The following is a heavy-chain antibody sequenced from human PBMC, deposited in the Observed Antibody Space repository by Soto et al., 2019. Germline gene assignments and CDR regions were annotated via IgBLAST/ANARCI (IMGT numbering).Heavy chain of an antibody. CDR2: IYYGGST. CDR3: ARLSPGGYGMDV. V-gene: IGHV4-39*01. D-gene: IGHD1-26*01. J-gene: IGHJ6*02. CDR1: GGSISSGGYY. Sequence: PSETLSLTCTVSGGSISSGGYYWSWIRQPPGKGLEWIGSIYYGGSTYYNPSLKSRVTISVDTSKNQFSLKLSSVTAADTAVYYCARLSPGGYGMDVWGQGTTVTVSS.